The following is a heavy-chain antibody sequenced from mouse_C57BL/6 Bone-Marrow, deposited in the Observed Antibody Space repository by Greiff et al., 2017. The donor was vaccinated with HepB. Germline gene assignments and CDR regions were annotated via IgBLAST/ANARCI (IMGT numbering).Heavy chain of an antibody. CDR2: IRLKSDNYAT. J-gene: IGHJ2*01. D-gene: IGHD2-5*01. CDR3: TGSNYEGYFDY. V-gene: IGHV6-3*01. Sequence: EVKVVESGGGLVQPGGSMKLSCVASGFTFSNYWMNWVRQSPEKGLEWVAQIRLKSDNYATHYAESVKGRFTISRDDSKSSVYLQMNNLRAEDTGIYYCTGSNYEGYFDYWGQGTTLTVSS. CDR1: GFTFSNYW.